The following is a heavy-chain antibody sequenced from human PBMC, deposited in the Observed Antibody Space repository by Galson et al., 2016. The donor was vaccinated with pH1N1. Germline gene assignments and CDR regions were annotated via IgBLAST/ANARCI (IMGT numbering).Heavy chain of an antibody. D-gene: IGHD1-14*01. CDR1: GFTFSHYW. CDR3: AKDFSHYIPSTGSFDY. CDR2: ISATGIST. V-gene: IGHV3-23*01. J-gene: IGHJ4*02. Sequence: PRLSCAASGFTFSHYWMSWVRQAPGKGLEWVSSISATGISTYYADSVKGRFTISRDNSKNTVYLQMDSLRAEDTALYYCAKDFSHYIPSTGSFDYWGRGALVTVSS.